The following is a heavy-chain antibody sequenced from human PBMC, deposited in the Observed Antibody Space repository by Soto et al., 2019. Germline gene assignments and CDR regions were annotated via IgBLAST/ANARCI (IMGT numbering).Heavy chain of an antibody. D-gene: IGHD1-1*01. CDR3: ARHRRETGTYAQPLYY. V-gene: IGHV4-39*01. CDR1: GGSISSTSYY. J-gene: IGHJ4*02. CDR2: ISYGGST. Sequence: SETLSLTCTVSGGSISSTSYYWGWVRQPPEKGLEWIRAISYGGSTYHNPSLRSRVTIFVDTSKSQFSLDLTSVTAADTAVYYCARHRRETGTYAQPLYYWGKGHVVIVSS.